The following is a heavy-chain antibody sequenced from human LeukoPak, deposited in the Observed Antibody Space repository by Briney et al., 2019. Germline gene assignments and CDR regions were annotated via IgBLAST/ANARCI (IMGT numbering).Heavy chain of an antibody. CDR1: GFTFSSYA. CDR2: ISYDGSNK. V-gene: IGHV3-30-3*01. Sequence: PGRSLRLSCAASGFTFSSYAMHWVRQAPGKGLEWVAVISYDGSNKYYADSVKGRFTISRDNSKNTLYLQMNSLRAEDTAVYYCARTRQWELTDAFDIWAKGQWSPSLQ. J-gene: IGHJ3*02. CDR3: ARTRQWELTDAFDI. D-gene: IGHD1-26*01.